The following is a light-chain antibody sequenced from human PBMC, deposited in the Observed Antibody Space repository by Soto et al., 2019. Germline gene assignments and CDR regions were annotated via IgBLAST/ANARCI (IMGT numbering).Light chain of an antibody. J-gene: IGLJ1*01. Sequence: QSVLTQPPSVSGAPGQRVTISCTGSNSNIGAGYDVHWYLQLPGTAPKLLVYSNNNRPSGVPDRFSGSKSGTSASLAITGLQAEDEADYYCSSYTSSSTPYVFGTGTKVTV. CDR1: NSNIGAGYD. CDR3: SSYTSSSTPYV. V-gene: IGLV1-40*01. CDR2: SNN.